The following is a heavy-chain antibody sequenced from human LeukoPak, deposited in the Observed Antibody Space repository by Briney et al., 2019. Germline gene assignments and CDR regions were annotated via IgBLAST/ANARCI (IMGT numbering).Heavy chain of an antibody. CDR2: IYPGGSDT. J-gene: IGHJ6*02. V-gene: IGHV5-51*01. Sequence: GESLKIPCKGSGYSFTSYWIGWVRQMPGKGLGWMGIIYPGGSDTRYSPSFQGQVTISADKSISTAYLQWSSMKASDTAMYYCARRKGYGDYFWGMDVWGQGTTVTVSS. D-gene: IGHD4-17*01. CDR3: ARRKGYGDYFWGMDV. CDR1: GYSFTSYW.